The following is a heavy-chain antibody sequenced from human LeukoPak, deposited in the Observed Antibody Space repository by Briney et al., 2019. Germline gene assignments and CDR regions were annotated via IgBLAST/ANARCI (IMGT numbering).Heavy chain of an antibody. D-gene: IGHD4-17*01. CDR1: GFTFSSYA. CDR2: ISGSGGST. J-gene: IGHJ4*02. Sequence: GGSLRLSCAASGFTFSSYAMSWVRQAPGKGLEWVSAISGSGGSTYYADSVKGRFTISRDSSKNTLYLQMNSLRAEDTAVYYCARDPPSTDYFDYWGQGTLVTVSS. CDR3: ARDPPSTDYFDY. V-gene: IGHV3-23*01.